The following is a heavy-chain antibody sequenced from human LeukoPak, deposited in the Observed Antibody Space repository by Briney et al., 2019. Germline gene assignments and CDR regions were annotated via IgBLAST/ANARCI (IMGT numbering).Heavy chain of an antibody. CDR2: ITSGSSYI. D-gene: IGHD5-18*01. Sequence: TGGSLRLSCAASGFTFSSYNMNWVRQAPGKGLEWVSSITSGSSYIYYADSVKGRFTISRDNAKNSLYLQMNSLRAEDTAVYYCARGIQLWFRAFDIWGQGTMVTVSS. CDR1: GFTFSSYN. CDR3: ARGIQLWFRAFDI. V-gene: IGHV3-21*01. J-gene: IGHJ3*02.